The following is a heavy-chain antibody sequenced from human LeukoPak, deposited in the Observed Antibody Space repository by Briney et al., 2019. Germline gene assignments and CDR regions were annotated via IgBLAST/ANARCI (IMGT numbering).Heavy chain of an antibody. D-gene: IGHD3-22*01. V-gene: IGHV3-23*01. J-gene: IGHJ5*02. CDR3: AKVSSSSGYRGWFDP. CDR1: GFTFSSYA. CDR2: ISGSGGST. Sequence: GGSLRLSCAASGFTFSSYAMSWVRQAPGKGLEWVSAISGSGGSTYYADSVKGRFTISKDNSKNTLYLQMNSLRAEDTAVYYCAKVSSSSGYRGWFDPWGQGTLVTVSS.